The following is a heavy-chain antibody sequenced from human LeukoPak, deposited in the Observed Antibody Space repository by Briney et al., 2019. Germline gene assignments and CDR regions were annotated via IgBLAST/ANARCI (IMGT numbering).Heavy chain of an antibody. CDR1: GGTFSSYA. D-gene: IGHD2-2*01. CDR3: ARDGRYCSSTSCYPYFDY. CDR2: IIPIFGTA. Sequence: SVKVSCKASGGTFSSYAISWVRQAPGQGLEWMGGIIPIFGTANYAQKFQGRVTITADESTSAAYMELSSLRSEDTAVYYCARDGRYCSSTSCYPYFDYWGQGTLVTVSS. V-gene: IGHV1-69*13. J-gene: IGHJ4*02.